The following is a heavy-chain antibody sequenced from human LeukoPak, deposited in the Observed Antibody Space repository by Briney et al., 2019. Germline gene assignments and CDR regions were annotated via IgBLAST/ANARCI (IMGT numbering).Heavy chain of an antibody. V-gene: IGHV4-59*08. D-gene: IGHD5-18*01. CDR3: ARPGVGSGRYGAFDI. CDR2: IYYSGST. Sequence: SETLSLTCTVSGGSISSYYWSWIRQPPGKGLEWIGYIYYSGSTNYNPSLNSRVTMSIDTSKNQFSLKLSSVTAADTAVYYCARPGVGSGRYGAFDIWGQGTMVTVSS. CDR1: GGSISSYY. J-gene: IGHJ3*02.